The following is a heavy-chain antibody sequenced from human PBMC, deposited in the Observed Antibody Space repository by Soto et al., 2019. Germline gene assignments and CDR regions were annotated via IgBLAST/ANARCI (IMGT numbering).Heavy chain of an antibody. Sequence: QVDLEQSGAEVKKPGASVKVSCKASGYTFTRYGITWVRQAPGQGLEWMGRISSYNGNTNYAQKLQRRVTMTAHTSKTTAYMELRSLTSADTAVYYCARATGYSTDRGAFDVWGQGTKVTVSS. V-gene: IGHV1-18*01. CDR1: GYTFTRYG. CDR3: ARATGYSTDRGAFDV. D-gene: IGHD6-13*01. CDR2: ISSYNGNT. J-gene: IGHJ3*01.